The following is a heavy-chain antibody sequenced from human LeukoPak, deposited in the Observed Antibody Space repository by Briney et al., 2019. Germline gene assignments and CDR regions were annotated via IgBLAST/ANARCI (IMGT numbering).Heavy chain of an antibody. CDR2: ISWDRSSI. J-gene: IGHJ3*02. Sequence: GGSLRLSCAASGFIFDDYAMHWVRQAPGKGLEWVSGISWDRSSIGYADSVKGRFTISRDNAKNSLYLQMNSLRAEDTALYYCAKDQYSGASGPVDIWGQGTMVTVSS. CDR3: AKDQYSGASGPVDI. D-gene: IGHD5-12*01. CDR1: GFIFDDYA. V-gene: IGHV3-9*01.